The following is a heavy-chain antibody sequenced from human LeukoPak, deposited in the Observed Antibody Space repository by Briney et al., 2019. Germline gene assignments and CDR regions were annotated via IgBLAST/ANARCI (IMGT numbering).Heavy chain of an antibody. J-gene: IGHJ4*02. D-gene: IGHD2-21*01. Sequence: GGSLRLSCTASGFTFGDYAMSWVRQAPGKGLEWVGFIRSKAYGGTTEYAASVKGRSTISRDDSKSIAYLQMNSLKTEDTAVYYCTRDNSYSDYRGQGTLVTVSS. CDR2: IRSKAYGGTT. CDR3: TRDNSYSDY. CDR1: GFTFGDYA. V-gene: IGHV3-49*04.